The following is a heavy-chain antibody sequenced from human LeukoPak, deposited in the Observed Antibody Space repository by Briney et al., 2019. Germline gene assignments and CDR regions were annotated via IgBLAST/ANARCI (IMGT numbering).Heavy chain of an antibody. J-gene: IGHJ4*02. CDR3: ARDGGDGDPFDY. CDR1: GGSISSSSYY. CDR2: IYYSGST. V-gene: IGHV4-39*07. Sequence: PSETLSLTCTVSGGSISSSSYYWGWIRQPPGKGLEWIGSIYYSGSTYYNPSLKSRVTISVDTSKNQFSLKLSSVTAADTAVYYCARDGGDGDPFDYWGQGTLVTVSS. D-gene: IGHD4-17*01.